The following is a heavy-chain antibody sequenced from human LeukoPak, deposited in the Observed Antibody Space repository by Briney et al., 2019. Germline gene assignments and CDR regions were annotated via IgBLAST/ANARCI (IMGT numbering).Heavy chain of an antibody. V-gene: IGHV3-33*08. CDR2: NRYDGSNK. Sequence: PGGSLRLSCAASGFTFSSYWMSWVRQAPGKGLEWVAFNRYDGSNKYYADSVKGRFTISRDNSKNTLYLQMNSLRAEDTAVYYCARRSGIAVAGAFDYWGQGTLVTVSS. CDR3: ARRSGIAVAGAFDY. D-gene: IGHD6-19*01. CDR1: GFTFSSYW. J-gene: IGHJ4*02.